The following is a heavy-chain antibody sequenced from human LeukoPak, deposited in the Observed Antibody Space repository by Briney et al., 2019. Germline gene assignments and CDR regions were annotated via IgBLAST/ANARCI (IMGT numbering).Heavy chain of an antibody. V-gene: IGHV1-2*02. CDR3: ARGVLMVYALDY. J-gene: IGHJ4*02. CDR1: GYTFTGYY. Sequence: ASVKASCKASGYTFTGYYMHWVRQAPGQGLEWMGWINPNSGGTNYAQKFQGRVTMTRDTSISTAYMELGRLRSDDTAVYYCARGVLMVYALDYWGQGTLVTVSS. CDR2: INPNSGGT. D-gene: IGHD2-8*01.